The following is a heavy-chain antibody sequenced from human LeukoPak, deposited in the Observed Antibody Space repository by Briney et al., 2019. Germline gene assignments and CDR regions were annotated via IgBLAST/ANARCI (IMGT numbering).Heavy chain of an antibody. D-gene: IGHD6-19*01. V-gene: IGHV3-33*01. J-gene: IGHJ4*02. CDR2: IWYDGSNK. CDR1: GFTFSSYG. CDR3: ARDSEQWLVPPRYFDY. Sequence: GRSLRLSCAASGFTFSSYGMHWARQAPGKGLEWVAVIWYDGSNKYYADSVKGRFTISRDNSKNTLYLQMNSLRAEDTAVYYCARDSEQWLVPPRYFDYWGQGTLVTVSS.